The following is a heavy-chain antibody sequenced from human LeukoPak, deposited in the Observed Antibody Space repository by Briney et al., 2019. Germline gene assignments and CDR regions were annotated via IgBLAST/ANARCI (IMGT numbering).Heavy chain of an antibody. CDR3: ARNSPYYDDSWFDP. CDR2: IYYTGTT. V-gene: IGHV4-59*11. CDR1: GGDIKSHY. D-gene: IGHD3-3*01. J-gene: IGHJ5*02. Sequence: PSETLSLTCTVSGGDIKSHYWSWIRQPPGKGLEWIGHIYYTGTTKYNPSVMSRVSISMDKSNNKFSLKLTSVTAADTALYYCARNSPYYDDSWFDPWGQGTLVTVSS.